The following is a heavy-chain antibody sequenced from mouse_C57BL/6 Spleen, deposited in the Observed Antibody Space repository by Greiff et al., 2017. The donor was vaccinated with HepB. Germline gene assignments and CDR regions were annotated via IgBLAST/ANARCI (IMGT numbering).Heavy chain of an antibody. J-gene: IGHJ4*01. CDR3: ARYGATMIKNAMDY. CDR2: IDPSDSYT. V-gene: IGHV1-50*01. CDR1: GYTFTSYW. Sequence: VQLQQSGAELVKPGASVKLSCKASGYTFTSYWMQWVKQRPGQGLEWIGEIDPSDSYTNYNQKFKGKATLTVDTSSSTAYMQLSSLTSEDSAVYYCARYGATMIKNAMDYWGQGTSVTVSS. D-gene: IGHD2-4*01.